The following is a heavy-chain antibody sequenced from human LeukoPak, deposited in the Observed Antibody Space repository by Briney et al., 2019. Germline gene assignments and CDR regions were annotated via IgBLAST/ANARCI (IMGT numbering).Heavy chain of an antibody. V-gene: IGHV3-21*01. CDR3: ARDSGIVATFQ. D-gene: IGHD5-12*01. Sequence: GGSLRLSCAASGFTFSSYSMNWVRQAPGKGLEWVSSISSSSSYIYYADSVKGRFTISRDNAKNSLYLQMNSLRAEDTAVYYCARDSGIVATFQWGQGTLVTVSS. CDR1: GFTFSSYS. J-gene: IGHJ4*02. CDR2: ISSSSSYI.